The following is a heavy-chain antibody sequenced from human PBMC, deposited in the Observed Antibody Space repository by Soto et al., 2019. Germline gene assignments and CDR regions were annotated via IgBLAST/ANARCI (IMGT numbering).Heavy chain of an antibody. CDR3: ATIPLWLGDLYFDN. V-gene: IGHV4-61*01. Sequence: SETLSLTCNVSGGSVRSRRYFWIWIRQTPGKTQEWIGHIYYNGNTNYNPSLKSRVTVSVDTSRDQFSLKLSSVTAADTAVYHCATIPLWLGDLYFDNWGQGTLLTVSS. D-gene: IGHD3-10*01. J-gene: IGHJ4*02. CDR2: IYYNGNT. CDR1: GGSVRSRRYF.